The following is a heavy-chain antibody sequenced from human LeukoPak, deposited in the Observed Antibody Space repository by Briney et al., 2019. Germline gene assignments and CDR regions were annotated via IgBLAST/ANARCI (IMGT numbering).Heavy chain of an antibody. J-gene: IGHJ4*02. CDR1: GGSISSYY. CDR3: ARHSRTYYDILTGPYGGYFDW. CDR2: IYYSGST. D-gene: IGHD3-9*01. Sequence: SETLSLTCAVSGGSISSYYWSWIRQPPGKGQEWIGYIYYSGSTNYNPSLKSRVTISVDTSKNQFSLKLSSVTAADTAVYYCARHSRTYYDILTGPYGGYFDWWGQRTLVTVSS. V-gene: IGHV4-59*08.